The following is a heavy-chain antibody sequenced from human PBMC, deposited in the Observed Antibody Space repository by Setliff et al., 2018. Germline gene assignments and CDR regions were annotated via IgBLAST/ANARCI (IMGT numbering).Heavy chain of an antibody. Sequence: ASVKVSCKASGYTFTSFGISWVRRAPGQGLEWIGWISPNNGDIKYAQKLQDRVTMTIDTSTRTAYVEVRSLRSEDTAVYFCARGSRGFDYWGQGALVTVSS. J-gene: IGHJ4*02. CDR1: GYTFTSFG. V-gene: IGHV1-18*01. CDR2: ISPNNGDI. CDR3: ARGSRGFDY.